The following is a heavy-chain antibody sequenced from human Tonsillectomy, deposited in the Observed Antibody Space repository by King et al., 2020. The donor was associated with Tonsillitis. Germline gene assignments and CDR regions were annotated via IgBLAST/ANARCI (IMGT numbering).Heavy chain of an antibody. CDR3: ATGTSYDFWSAYYDAFDI. CDR2: ISSSGSTI. Sequence: VQLVESGGGLAKPGGSLRLSCAASGFTFSDYYMSWIRQAPGKGLEWVSYISSSGSTIYYGDSVKGRFTISRDNAKNSLYLQMNSLRAEDTAVYYCATGTSYDFWSAYYDAFDIWGRGKMGTVPS. V-gene: IGHV3-11*01. CDR1: GFTFSDYY. D-gene: IGHD3-3*01. J-gene: IGHJ3*02.